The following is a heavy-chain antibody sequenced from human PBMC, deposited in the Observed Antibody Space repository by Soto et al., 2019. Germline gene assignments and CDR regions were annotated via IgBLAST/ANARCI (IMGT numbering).Heavy chain of an antibody. CDR1: GGSISSGGYY. CDR3: ARDGPSGGGYGGWFDP. V-gene: IGHV4-31*03. Sequence: QVQLQESGPGLVKPSQTLSLNCTVSGGSISSGGYYWSWIRQHPGKGLEWIGYICYSGSTYYNPSLRSRVTISVDTSKNQFSLKLSSVTAADTAVYYCARDGPSGGGYGGWFDPWGQGTLVTVSS. J-gene: IGHJ5*02. D-gene: IGHD6-19*01. CDR2: ICYSGST.